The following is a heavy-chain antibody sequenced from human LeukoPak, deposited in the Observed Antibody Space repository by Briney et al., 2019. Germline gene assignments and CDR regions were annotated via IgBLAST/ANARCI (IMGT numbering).Heavy chain of an antibody. V-gene: IGHV3-53*01. Sequence: GGSLRLSCAASGFTVSSNYMSWVRQAPGKGLEWVSVIYSGGSTYYADSVKGRFTISRGNSKNTLYPQMNSLRAEDTAVYYCARDRRDSTIEPPFHYYYYMDVWGKGTTVTVSS. D-gene: IGHD5-24*01. CDR3: ARDRRDSTIEPPFHYYYYMDV. CDR1: GFTVSSNY. J-gene: IGHJ6*03. CDR2: IYSGGST.